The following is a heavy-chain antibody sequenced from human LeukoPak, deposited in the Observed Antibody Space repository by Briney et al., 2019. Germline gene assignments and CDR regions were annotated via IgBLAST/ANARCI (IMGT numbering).Heavy chain of an antibody. J-gene: IGHJ6*02. CDR2: ISSSGSTI. Sequence: PGGSLRLSCAASGFTFSDYYMSWIRQAPGKGLEWVSYISSSGSTIYYADSVKGRFTISRDNAKNSLYLQMNSLRAEDTAVYYCARAPPNYYHYYGMDVWGQGTTVTVSS. CDR3: ARAPPNYYHYYGMDV. CDR1: GFTFSDYY. V-gene: IGHV3-11*01.